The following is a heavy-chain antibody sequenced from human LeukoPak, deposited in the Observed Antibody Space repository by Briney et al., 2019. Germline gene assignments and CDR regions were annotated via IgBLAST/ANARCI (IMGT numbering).Heavy chain of an antibody. CDR1: GGSISSGDYY. Sequence: SETLSLTCTVSGGSISSGDYYWSWIRQPPGKGLEWIGYIYYSGSTYYNPSLKSRVTISVDKSKNQFSLKLSSVTAADTAVYYCARLQLWVGIDYWGQGTLVTVSS. J-gene: IGHJ4*02. CDR2: IYYSGST. V-gene: IGHV4-30-4*01. D-gene: IGHD5-18*01. CDR3: ARLQLWVGIDY.